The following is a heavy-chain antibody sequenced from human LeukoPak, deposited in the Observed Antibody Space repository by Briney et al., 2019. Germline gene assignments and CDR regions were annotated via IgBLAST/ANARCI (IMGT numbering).Heavy chain of an antibody. Sequence: ASVKVSCKASGYTFTSYDINWVRQATGQGLEWMGWMNPNSGNTGYAQKFQGRVTMTRNASISTAYMELSSLRSEDTAVYYCAREASGSYYQNDYWGQGTLVTVSS. J-gene: IGHJ4*02. V-gene: IGHV1-8*01. CDR2: MNPNSGNT. D-gene: IGHD1-26*01. CDR1: GYTFTSYD. CDR3: AREASGSYYQNDY.